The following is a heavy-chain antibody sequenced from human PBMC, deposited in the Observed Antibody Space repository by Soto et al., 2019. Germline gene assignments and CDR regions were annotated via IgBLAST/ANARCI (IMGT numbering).Heavy chain of an antibody. D-gene: IGHD2-21*02. CDR2: IYYSGST. J-gene: IGHJ6*02. CDR1: GGSISSYY. CDR3: ARVGAVTHALYYYYGMDV. V-gene: IGHV4-59*01. Sequence: LSLTCTASGGSISSYYWSWIRQPPGKGLEWIGYIYYSGSTNYNPSLKSRVTISVDTSKNQFSLKLSSVTAADTAVYYCARVGAVTHALYYYYGMDVWGQGTTVTVSS.